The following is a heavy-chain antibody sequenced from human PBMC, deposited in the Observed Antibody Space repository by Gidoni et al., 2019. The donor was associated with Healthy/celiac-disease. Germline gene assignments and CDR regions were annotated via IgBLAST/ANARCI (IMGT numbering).Heavy chain of an antibody. D-gene: IGHD3-10*01. V-gene: IGHV3-21*01. CDR1: GFPFSSYS. CDR2: ISSSSSYI. J-gene: IGHJ6*02. CDR3: ARDYYGSGSYYKRDYYYYYGMDV. Sequence: EVQLVESGGGLVKPGGSLRLSCAASGFPFSSYSMNWVRQAPGKGLEWFSSISSSSSYIDYADSVKGRFTISRDNAKNSLYLQMNSLRAEDTAVYYCARDYYGSGSYYKRDYYYYYGMDVWGQGTTVTVSS.